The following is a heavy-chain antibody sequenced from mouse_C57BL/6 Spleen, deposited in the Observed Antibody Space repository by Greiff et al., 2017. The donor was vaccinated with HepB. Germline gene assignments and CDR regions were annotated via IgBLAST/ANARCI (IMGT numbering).Heavy chain of an antibody. CDR1: GYSITSGYY. Sequence: EVKLMESGPGLVKPSQSLSLTCSVTGYSITSGYYWNWIRQFPGNKLEWMGYISYDGSNNYNPSLKNRISITRDTSKNQFFLKLNSVTTEDTATYYCASLWDYFDYWGQGTTLTVSS. J-gene: IGHJ2*01. V-gene: IGHV3-6*01. CDR2: ISYDGSN. CDR3: ASLWDYFDY. D-gene: IGHD6-1*01.